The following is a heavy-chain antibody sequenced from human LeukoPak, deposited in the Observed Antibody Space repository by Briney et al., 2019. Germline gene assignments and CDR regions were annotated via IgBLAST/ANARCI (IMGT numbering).Heavy chain of an antibody. CDR3: AKEGQWELFDAFDI. Sequence: SGGSLRLSCAASGFTFSAYAMSWVRQAPGKGLEWVSSLSGTGGTTNYADSVKGRFTISRDNSKNTLYLQMNSLRAEDTAVYYCAKEGQWELFDAFDIWGQGTMVTVSS. V-gene: IGHV3-23*01. CDR1: GFTFSAYA. CDR2: LSGTGGTT. J-gene: IGHJ3*02. D-gene: IGHD1-26*01.